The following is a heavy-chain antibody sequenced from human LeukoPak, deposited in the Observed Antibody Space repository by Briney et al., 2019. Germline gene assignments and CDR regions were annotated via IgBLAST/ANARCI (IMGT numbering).Heavy chain of an antibody. CDR3: ARGRSSGWYYFDY. D-gene: IGHD6-19*01. CDR2: IIPILGIA. J-gene: IGHJ4*02. V-gene: IGHV1-69*04. CDR1: GGTFSSYA. Sequence: SVNVSCKASGGTFSSYAISWVRQAPGQGLEWMGRIIPILGIANYAQKFQGRVTMTTDTSTSTAYMELRSLRSDDTAVYYCARGRSSGWYYFDYWGQGTVVTVS.